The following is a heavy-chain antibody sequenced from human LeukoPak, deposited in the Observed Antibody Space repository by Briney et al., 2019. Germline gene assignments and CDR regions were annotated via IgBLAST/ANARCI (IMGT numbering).Heavy chain of an antibody. CDR3: ARVAAAVPDQ. CDR1: GFTFTTYW. V-gene: IGHV3-7*04. J-gene: IGHJ5*02. D-gene: IGHD6-13*01. CDR2: IKQDGSEK. Sequence: GGSLRLSCAASGFTFTTYWMSWVRQAPGKGLEWVANIKQDGSEKYYMDPVKGRFTISRDNANNSLYLQMSSLRAEDTAVYYCARVAAAVPDQWGQGTLVTVAS.